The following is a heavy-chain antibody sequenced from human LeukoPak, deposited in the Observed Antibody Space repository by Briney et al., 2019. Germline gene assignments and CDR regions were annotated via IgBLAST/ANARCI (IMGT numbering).Heavy chain of an antibody. V-gene: IGHV3-21*01. CDR3: AKPRRGITIFGVLDY. D-gene: IGHD3-3*01. CDR2: ISSSSSYI. Sequence: GGSLRLSCAASGFTFSSYSMNWVRQAPGKGLEWVSSISSSSSYIYYADSVKGRFTISRDNSKNTLYLQMNSLRAEDTAVYYCAKPRRGITIFGVLDYRGQGTLVTVSS. J-gene: IGHJ4*02. CDR1: GFTFSSYS.